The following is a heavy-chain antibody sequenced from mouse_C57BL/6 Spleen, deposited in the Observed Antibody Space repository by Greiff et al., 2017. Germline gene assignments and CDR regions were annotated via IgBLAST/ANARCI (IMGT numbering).Heavy chain of an antibody. CDR3: ARERGVRKTSGFAY. CDR2: IIPGNGGT. Sequence: QVQLQQPGTELVKPGASVKMSCKASGYTFTSYCIHWVKQRPGQGLEWIGNIIPGNGGTYYNEKFKSKATLTVDKSSSTAYMQLSSLTSEDSAVYYCARERGVRKTSGFAYWGQGTLVTVSA. V-gene: IGHV1-53*01. CDR1: GYTFTSYC. D-gene: IGHD3-2*01. J-gene: IGHJ3*01.